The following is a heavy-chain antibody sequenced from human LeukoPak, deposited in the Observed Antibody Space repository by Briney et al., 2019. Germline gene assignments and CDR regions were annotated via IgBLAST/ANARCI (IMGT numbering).Heavy chain of an antibody. J-gene: IGHJ4*02. D-gene: IGHD3-10*01. V-gene: IGHV1-46*01. CDR2: INPSSGRT. CDR1: GYTFTSYY. CDR3: ARLGSGNGGDY. Sequence: ASVKASCKASGYTFTSYYIHWVRQAPGQGLEWMGIINPSSGRTTYAQKFQGRVTMTRDTSTSIVYMELSSLRSEDTAIYYCARLGSGNGGDYWGQGTLVTVSS.